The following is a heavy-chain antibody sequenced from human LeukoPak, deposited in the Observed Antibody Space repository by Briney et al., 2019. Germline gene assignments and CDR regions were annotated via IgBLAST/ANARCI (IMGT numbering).Heavy chain of an antibody. D-gene: IGHD3-10*01. CDR2: ISSSGSTI. J-gene: IGHJ3*02. V-gene: IGHV3-48*03. Sequence: GGSLRLSCAASGFTFSSYEMNWVRQAPGKGLEWVSYISSSGSTIYYADSVKGRFTISRDSAKNSLYLQMNSLRAEDTAVYYCARSMGLLWFGELFRGGAFDIWGQGTMVTVSS. CDR3: ARSMGLLWFGELFRGGAFDI. CDR1: GFTFSSYE.